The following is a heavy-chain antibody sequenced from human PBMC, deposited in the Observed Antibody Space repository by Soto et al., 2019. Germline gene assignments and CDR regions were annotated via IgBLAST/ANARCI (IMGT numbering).Heavy chain of an antibody. CDR3: ARHLGNDGDWAFDF. D-gene: IGHD2-21*01. CDR1: GASISQSSHS. CDR2: IYYTGRP. J-gene: IGHJ4*02. Sequence: QLLLQESGPGLVKPSETLSLTCAVSGASISQSSHSWAWISQPPGTGLEWIASIYYTGRPYPNPPLRSRLTISIDTSRDHDSLSRSSATAADMAVYYGARHLGNDGDWAFDFCGQVTLVPFSS. V-gene: IGHV4-39*01.